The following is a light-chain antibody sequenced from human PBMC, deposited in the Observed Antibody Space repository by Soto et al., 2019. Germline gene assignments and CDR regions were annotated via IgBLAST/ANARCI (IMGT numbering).Light chain of an antibody. J-gene: IGLJ1*01. Sequence: QSVLAQPASVPASPGQSITISCTGTSSDIGGYDYVSWYQHHPGKAPKVMIYGVSNRPSGVSIRFSGSKSGNTASLTISGLQAEDEADYYCSSHTSSSTFVFGAGTKVTVL. CDR3: SSHTSSSTFV. V-gene: IGLV2-14*03. CDR2: GVS. CDR1: SSDIGGYDY.